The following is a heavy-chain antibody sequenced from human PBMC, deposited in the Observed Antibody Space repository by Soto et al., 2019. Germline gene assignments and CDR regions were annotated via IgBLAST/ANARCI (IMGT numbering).Heavy chain of an antibody. D-gene: IGHD6-13*01. V-gene: IGHV5-10-1*01. CDR3: ARQLAAADVYYVMDV. Sequence: GESLKISCKGSGYSFTSYWISWVRQMPGKGLEWMGRIDPSDSYTNYSPSFQGHVTISADKSISTAYLQWSSLKASDTAMYYCARQLAAADVYYVMDVWGQGTTVTVSS. J-gene: IGHJ6*02. CDR1: GYSFTSYW. CDR2: IDPSDSYT.